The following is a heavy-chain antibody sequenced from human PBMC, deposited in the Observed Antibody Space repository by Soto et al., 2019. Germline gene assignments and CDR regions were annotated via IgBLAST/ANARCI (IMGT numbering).Heavy chain of an antibody. CDR3: AKDRVPNDSSGYYSILTDS. D-gene: IGHD3-22*01. Sequence: GSLRLSCAASGFTFSDHYMDWVRQVPGKGLEWVGRIRDKAHSYTTEYAASVKGRFTVSRDNSKNTLYLQMHSLRAEDTAVYYCAKDRVPNDSSGYYSILTDSWGQGTVVTVSS. J-gene: IGHJ4*02. V-gene: IGHV3-72*01. CDR2: IRDKAHSYTT. CDR1: GFTFSDHY.